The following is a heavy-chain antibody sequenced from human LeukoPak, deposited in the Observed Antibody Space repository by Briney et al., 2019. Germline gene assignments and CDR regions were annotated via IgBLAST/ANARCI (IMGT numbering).Heavy chain of an antibody. Sequence: GGSLRLSCAASGFTFDDYAMHWVRQAPGKGLEWVSGISWNSGSIGYADSVKGRFTISRDNSKNTLFLQMISLRAEDTAVYYCAKHGFSSGWPQVPSDHWGQGTLVTVSS. CDR2: ISWNSGSI. V-gene: IGHV3-9*01. CDR1: GFTFDDYA. CDR3: AKHGFSSGWPQVPSDH. J-gene: IGHJ4*02. D-gene: IGHD6-19*01.